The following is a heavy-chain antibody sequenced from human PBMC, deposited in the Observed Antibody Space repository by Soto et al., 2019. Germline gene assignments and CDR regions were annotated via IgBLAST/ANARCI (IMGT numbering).Heavy chain of an antibody. J-gene: IGHJ4*02. Sequence: QVQLQQWGAGLLKPSETLSLTCAVYGGSFSGYYWSWIRQPPGKGLEWIGEINHSGSTNYNPSLKSRVTISVDTSKNQFSLKLSSVTAADTAVYYCARGQRDTAMVSGPARPPYFDYWGQGTLVTVSS. CDR3: ARGQRDTAMVSGPARPPYFDY. CDR2: INHSGST. D-gene: IGHD5-18*01. V-gene: IGHV4-34*01. CDR1: GGSFSGYY.